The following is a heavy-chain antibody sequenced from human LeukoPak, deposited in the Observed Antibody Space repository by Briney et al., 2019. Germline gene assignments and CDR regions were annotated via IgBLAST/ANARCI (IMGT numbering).Heavy chain of an antibody. CDR2: ISYDGSNK. D-gene: IGHD1-26*01. Sequence: GRSLRLSCAASGFTFSSYGMHWVRQAPGKGLEWVAVISYDGSNKYYADSVKGRFTISRDNSKNTLYLQMNSLRAEDTAVYYCAREKSERYASSGYFDYWGQGTLVTVSS. CDR1: GFTFSSYG. V-gene: IGHV3-30*03. J-gene: IGHJ4*02. CDR3: AREKSERYASSGYFDY.